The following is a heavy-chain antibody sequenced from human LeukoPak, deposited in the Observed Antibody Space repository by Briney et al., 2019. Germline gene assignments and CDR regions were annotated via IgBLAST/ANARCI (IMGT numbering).Heavy chain of an antibody. Sequence: TSETLSLTCTVSGGSISSSSYYWGWIRQPPGKGLEWIGSIYYSGSTYYNPSLKSRVTISVDTSKNQFSLKLSSVTAADTAVYYSARIMRGSGYDRSGWFDPWGQGTLVTVSS. D-gene: IGHD5-12*01. V-gene: IGHV4-39*07. J-gene: IGHJ5*02. CDR1: GGSISSSSYY. CDR2: IYYSGST. CDR3: ARIMRGSGYDRSGWFDP.